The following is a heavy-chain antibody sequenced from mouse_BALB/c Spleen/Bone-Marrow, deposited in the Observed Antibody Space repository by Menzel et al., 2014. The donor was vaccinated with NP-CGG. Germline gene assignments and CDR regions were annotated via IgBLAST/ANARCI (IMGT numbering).Heavy chain of an antibody. Sequence: VQLQQSGPGLVQPSQSLSTTCTVSGFSLTSYGVHWVRQSPGKGLEWLGVIWSGGSTDYNAAFISRLSISKDNSKSQVFFKMNSLQANDTAIYYCAGITTALAYWGQGTLVTVSA. D-gene: IGHD1-2*01. CDR1: GFSLTSYG. V-gene: IGHV2-2*02. CDR2: IWSGGST. J-gene: IGHJ3*01. CDR3: AGITTALAY.